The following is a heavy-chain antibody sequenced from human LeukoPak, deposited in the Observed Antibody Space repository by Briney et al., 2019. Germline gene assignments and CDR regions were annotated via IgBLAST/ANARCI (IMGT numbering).Heavy chain of an antibody. J-gene: IGHJ4*02. D-gene: IGHD6-19*01. Sequence: ASVKVSCKASGYTFTGYYMHWVRQAPGQGLEWMGWINPNSGGTKYTQKFQGRVTMTRDTSISTGYMELSRLRSDDTAVYYCATLVIAVAAGFGDYWGQGTLVTVSS. CDR1: GYTFTGYY. V-gene: IGHV1-2*02. CDR2: INPNSGGT. CDR3: ATLVIAVAAGFGDY.